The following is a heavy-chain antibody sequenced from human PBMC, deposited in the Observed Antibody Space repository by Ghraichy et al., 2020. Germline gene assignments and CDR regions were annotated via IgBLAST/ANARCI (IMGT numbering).Heavy chain of an antibody. J-gene: IGHJ4*02. CDR1: GGSFRGYY. V-gene: IGHV4-34*01. CDR2: INHSGST. CDR3: AREDYFDSSGNYYYYFDY. D-gene: IGHD3-22*01. Sequence: SETLSLTCAVYGGSFRGYYWSWIRQSPGKGLEWIGEINHSGSTNYNPSLKSRVTISVDTSKNQFSLNLSSVTAADTAVYYCAREDYFDSSGNYYYYFDYWGQGTLVTVSS.